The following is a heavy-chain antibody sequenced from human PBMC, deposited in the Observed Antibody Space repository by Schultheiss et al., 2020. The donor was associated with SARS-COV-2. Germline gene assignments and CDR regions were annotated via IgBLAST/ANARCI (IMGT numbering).Heavy chain of an antibody. CDR2: ISSSSSYI. CDR3: AKRPYGSGSYPDY. J-gene: IGHJ4*02. V-gene: IGHV3-21*01. Sequence: GGSLRLSCAASGFTFSSYAMSWVRQAPGKGLEWVSSISSSSSYIYYADSVKGRFTISRDNAKNSLYLQMNSLRAEDTAVYYCAKRPYGSGSYPDYWGQGTLVTVSS. CDR1: GFTFSSYA. D-gene: IGHD3-10*01.